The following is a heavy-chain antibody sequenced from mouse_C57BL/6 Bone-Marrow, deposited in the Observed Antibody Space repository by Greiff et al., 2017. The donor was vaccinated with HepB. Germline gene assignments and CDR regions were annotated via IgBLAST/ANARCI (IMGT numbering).Heavy chain of an antibody. D-gene: IGHD2-2*01. CDR1: GFTFSNYW. V-gene: IGHV6-3*01. Sequence: DVKLQESGGGFVQPGGSMKLSCLASGFTFSNYWMNWVRQSPEKGLEWVAQIRLKSDNYATHYAESVKGRFTISRDDSKSSVYLQMNNLRAEDTGIYYCTYYGYDEAYWGQGTLVTVSA. J-gene: IGHJ3*01. CDR2: IRLKSDNYAT. CDR3: TYYGYDEAY.